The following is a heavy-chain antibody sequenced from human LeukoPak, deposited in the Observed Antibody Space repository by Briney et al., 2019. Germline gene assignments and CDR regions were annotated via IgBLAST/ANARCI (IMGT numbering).Heavy chain of an antibody. V-gene: IGHV3-66*02. J-gene: IGHJ6*03. CDR2: IYSGGST. CDR3: AREILRVYSYGYSYYYYMDV. CDR1: GFTVSSNY. Sequence: PGGSLRLSCAASGFTVSSNYMSWVRQAPGKGLEWVSVIYSGGSTYYADSVKGRFTISRDNSKNTLYLQMNSLRAEDTAVYYCAREILRVYSYGYSYYYYMDVWGKGTTVTVSS. D-gene: IGHD5-18*01.